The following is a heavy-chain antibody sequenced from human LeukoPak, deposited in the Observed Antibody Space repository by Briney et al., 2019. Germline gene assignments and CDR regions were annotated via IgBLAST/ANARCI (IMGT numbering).Heavy chain of an antibody. CDR1: GFRLTTYG. V-gene: IGHV3-30*02. CDR3: ARGIAARPYYFDY. D-gene: IGHD6-6*01. CDR2: IPFDGSDE. J-gene: IGHJ4*02. Sequence: GGSLRLSCEVSGFRLTTYGTHWVRQAPGKGLEWVAYIPFDGSDEYYVDSVKGRFSISRDNSKNTLFLQMSSLRAEDTAVYFCARGIAARPYYFDYWGQGTLVTVSS.